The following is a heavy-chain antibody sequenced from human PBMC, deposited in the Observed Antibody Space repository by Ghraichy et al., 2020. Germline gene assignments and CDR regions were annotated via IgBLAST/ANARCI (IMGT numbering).Heavy chain of an antibody. J-gene: IGHJ6*02. Sequence: GGSLRLSCAASGFTFSNYWMYWVRQSPGKGLLWVSRIAKDGSFNTYADSVKGRFTISRDNAKDTLYLQMNSLTGEDTAVYYCARGLCSGGKCDYYYGMDGWGQGTTVTVSS. CDR2: IAKDGSFN. D-gene: IGHD2-15*01. CDR1: GFTFSNYW. V-gene: IGHV3-74*03. CDR3: ARGLCSGGKCDYYYGMDG.